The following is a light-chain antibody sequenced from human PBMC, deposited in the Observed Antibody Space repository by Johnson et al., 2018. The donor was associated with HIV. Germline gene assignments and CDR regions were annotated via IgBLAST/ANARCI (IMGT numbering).Light chain of an antibody. Sequence: QFVLTQPPSVSAAPGQTVTISCSGSSSNVGSSFVSWYRQVPGTAPKLLIYDNNKRPSGIPGRFSGSKSGPSATLGITGLQTGDEADYYCGTWDSSLSAMGLGTGTKVTVL. V-gene: IGLV1-51*01. CDR3: GTWDSSLSAMG. J-gene: IGLJ1*01. CDR1: SSNVGSSF. CDR2: DNN.